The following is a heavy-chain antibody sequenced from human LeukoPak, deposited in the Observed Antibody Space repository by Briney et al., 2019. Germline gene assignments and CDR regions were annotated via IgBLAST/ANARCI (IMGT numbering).Heavy chain of an antibody. V-gene: IGHV1-2*06. CDR3: ARPTGGSSPAYYYYMDV. CDR1: GYTFTGYY. Sequence: ASVKVSCKASGYTFTGYYMHWLRQAPGQGLEWMGRINPNSGGTNYAQKFQGRVTMTRDTSISTAYMELSRLRSDDTAVYYCARPTGGSSPAYYYYMDVWGKGTTVTVSS. J-gene: IGHJ6*03. D-gene: IGHD4-23*01. CDR2: INPNSGGT.